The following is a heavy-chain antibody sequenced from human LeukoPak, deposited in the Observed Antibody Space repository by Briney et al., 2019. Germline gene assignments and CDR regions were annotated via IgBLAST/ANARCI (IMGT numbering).Heavy chain of an antibody. J-gene: IGHJ3*02. CDR1: GFTFSSYS. Sequence: GGSLRLSCAASGFTFSSYSMNWVRQAPGKGLEWVSSISSSSNYIDYADSVKGRFTISRDTARNSLYLEMNSLRAEDTAVYYCARTRYCSSSSCHIAFDIWGQGRVVTVSS. V-gene: IGHV3-21*01. CDR2: ISSSSNYI. CDR3: ARTRYCSSSSCHIAFDI. D-gene: IGHD2-15*01.